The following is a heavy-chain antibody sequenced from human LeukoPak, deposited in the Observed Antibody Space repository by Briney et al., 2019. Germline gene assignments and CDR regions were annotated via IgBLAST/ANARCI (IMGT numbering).Heavy chain of an antibody. V-gene: IGHV1-2*02. J-gene: IGHJ4*02. CDR1: GYTFTGYY. D-gene: IGHD5-18*01. CDR3: AREVVYSYGNIFDY. CDR2: INPNSGGT. Sequence: GASVKVSCKASGYTFTGYYMHWVRQAPGQGLEWMGWINPNSGGTNYAQKFQGRVTMTRDMSTSTVYMELSSLRSEDTAVYYCAREVVYSYGNIFDYWGQGTLVTVSS.